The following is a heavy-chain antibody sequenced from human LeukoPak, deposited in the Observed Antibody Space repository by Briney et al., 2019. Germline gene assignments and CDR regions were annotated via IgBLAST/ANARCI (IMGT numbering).Heavy chain of an antibody. D-gene: IGHD6-19*01. V-gene: IGHV3-23*01. Sequence: GGSLRLSCAASRFTFSSYAMSWVRQAPGKGLEWVSAISGSGGNTYYADSVKGRFTISRDNSKNTLYLQMNSLRAEDTAVYYCAKELSSGWYWSFDYWGQGTLVTVSS. CDR2: ISGSGGNT. CDR3: AKELSSGWYWSFDY. J-gene: IGHJ4*02. CDR1: RFTFSSYA.